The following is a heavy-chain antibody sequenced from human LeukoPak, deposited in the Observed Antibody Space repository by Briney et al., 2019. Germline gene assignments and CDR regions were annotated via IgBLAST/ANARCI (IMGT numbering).Heavy chain of an antibody. CDR1: GFTFSSYS. CDR2: ISSSSSTI. Sequence: PGGSLRLSCAASGFTFSSYSMSWVRQAPGKGLEWVSYISSSSSTIYYADSVKGRFTISRDNAKNSLYLQMNSLRAEDTAVYYCARDRSGYGSKAGMDVWGQGTTVTVSS. CDR3: ARDRSGYGSKAGMDV. D-gene: IGHD3-10*01. J-gene: IGHJ6*02. V-gene: IGHV3-48*04.